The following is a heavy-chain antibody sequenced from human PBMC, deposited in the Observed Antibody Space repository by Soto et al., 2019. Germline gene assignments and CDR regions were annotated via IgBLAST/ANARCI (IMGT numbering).Heavy chain of an antibody. V-gene: IGHV4-59*08. D-gene: IGHD2-21*02. J-gene: IGHJ4*02. CDR3: GRLEGLTTISYYFDY. Sequence: SETLSLTCTVSGGSISIYYWSWVRQSPGKGLEWIGYIHYSGSTKSNPSLKSRVTISVDTSRNQFSLKLSSLSAADTAVYYCGRLEGLTTISYYFDYWGQGALVTVFS. CDR1: GGSISIYY. CDR2: IHYSGST.